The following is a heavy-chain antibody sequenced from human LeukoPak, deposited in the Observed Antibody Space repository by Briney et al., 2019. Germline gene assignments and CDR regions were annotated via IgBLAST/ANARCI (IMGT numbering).Heavy chain of an antibody. CDR3: ARDHRPATAIRPFFY. Sequence: PSETLSLTCAVYGGSFSIYSWSWIRQSPGKGLEWIGEINPSGSTAYNPSLKSRVTISLDTSKNQFSLNLSSVTAADTAVYYCARDHRPATAIRPFFYWGQGTLVTVSS. V-gene: IGHV4-34*01. CDR1: GGSFSIYS. CDR2: INPSGST. D-gene: IGHD2-2*02. J-gene: IGHJ4*02.